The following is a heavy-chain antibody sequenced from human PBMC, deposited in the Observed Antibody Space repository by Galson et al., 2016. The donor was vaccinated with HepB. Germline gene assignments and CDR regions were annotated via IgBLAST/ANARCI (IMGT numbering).Heavy chain of an antibody. Sequence: SETLSLTCAVSGDSISNSHWWSWVRQPPGKGLEWIGEIYHSGTTNYNPSLKSRVILSVDKSKNHFSLILTSVTAADTAVYFCARREWLSLVNGFDFWGQGTLVTVSS. CDR3: ARREWLSLVNGFDF. CDR1: GDSISNSHW. V-gene: IGHV4-4*02. J-gene: IGHJ3*01. D-gene: IGHD3-22*01. CDR2: IYHSGTT.